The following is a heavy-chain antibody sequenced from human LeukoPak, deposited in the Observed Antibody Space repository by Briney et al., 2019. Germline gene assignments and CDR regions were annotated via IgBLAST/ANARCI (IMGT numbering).Heavy chain of an antibody. Sequence: GASVKVSCKASGYTFISYGINWVRQAPGQGLEWMGWIGGYNGNTNYAQNLQGRVTMTRDTSTSTAYMELRSLRSDDTAVYYCARELGGAGSYFFPYYGMDVWGQGTTVTVSS. CDR1: GYTFISYG. V-gene: IGHV1-18*01. CDR2: IGGYNGNT. J-gene: IGHJ6*02. D-gene: IGHD3-10*01. CDR3: ARELGGAGSYFFPYYGMDV.